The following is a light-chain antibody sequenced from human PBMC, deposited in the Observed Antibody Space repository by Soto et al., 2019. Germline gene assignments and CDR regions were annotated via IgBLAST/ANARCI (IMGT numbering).Light chain of an antibody. V-gene: IGKV3-15*01. CDR2: GAS. Sequence: EIVMTQSPATLSVSPGERATLSCSAAQSVGSNLAWYQQKPGQAPRLLIYGASTRATGIPVRFSGSGSGTEFTLTISSLQSEDFVVYYCQQYNDWPYTFGQGTKLEIK. CDR1: QSVGSN. CDR3: QQYNDWPYT. J-gene: IGKJ2*01.